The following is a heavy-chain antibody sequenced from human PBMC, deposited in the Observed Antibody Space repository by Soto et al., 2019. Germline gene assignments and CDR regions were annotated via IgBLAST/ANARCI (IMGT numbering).Heavy chain of an antibody. Sequence: VQLVQSGAEVRKPGSSVKVSCKASVGDFKNLIIAWVRQAPGHGLEWMGWVIPIFGTPNFVQKFQDRVTITPDEVTSTTYEELTSLKSDDTAVYYCARVGSCLSASCLYYGRDVWGQGTTVIVSS. CDR2: VIPIFGTP. CDR1: VGDFKNLI. D-gene: IGHD2-2*01. J-gene: IGHJ6*02. CDR3: ARVGSCLSASCLYYGRDV. V-gene: IGHV1-69*01.